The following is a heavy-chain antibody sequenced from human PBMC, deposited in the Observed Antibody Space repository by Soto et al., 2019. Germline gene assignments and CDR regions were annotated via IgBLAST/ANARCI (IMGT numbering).Heavy chain of an antibody. J-gene: IGHJ3*02. Sequence: SVKVSCKTSGGPFNNHAINWVRQAPGQGLEWVGLVIPTLGTADYAQKFQGRVTMTADEVTNTAYMELSSLKSDDTGVYYCASDYGEIDAFDIWGQGTSVTVS. CDR2: VIPTLGTA. CDR1: GGPFNNHA. D-gene: IGHD4-17*01. V-gene: IGHV1-69*11. CDR3: ASDYGEIDAFDI.